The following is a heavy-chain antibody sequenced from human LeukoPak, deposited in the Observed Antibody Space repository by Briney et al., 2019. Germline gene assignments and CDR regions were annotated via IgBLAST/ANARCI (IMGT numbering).Heavy chain of an antibody. D-gene: IGHD3-10*01. CDR2: ISGSGTGT. J-gene: IGHJ4*02. V-gene: IGHV3-23*01. Sequence: GGSLRLSCAASGFTFSSYAMSWVRQAPGKGLEWVSTISGSGTGTYYADSAKGRFTISRDNSKNTLYLQMNSLRAEDTAVYYCAKEPQGGSGTYFDYWGQGTLVTVSS. CDR1: GFTFSSYA. CDR3: AKEPQGGSGTYFDY.